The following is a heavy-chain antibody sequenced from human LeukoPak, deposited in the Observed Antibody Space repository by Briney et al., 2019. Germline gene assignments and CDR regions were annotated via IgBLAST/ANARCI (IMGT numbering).Heavy chain of an antibody. CDR2: INPNSGGT. V-gene: IGHV1-2*06. J-gene: IGHJ4*02. CDR1: GYTFTGYY. CDR3: ARAETGTYYYDSSGSFDY. D-gene: IGHD3-22*01. Sequence: ASVKVSCKASGYTFTGYYMHWVRQAPGQGLEWMGRINPNSGGTNYAQKFQGRVTMTRDTSISTAYMELGRLRSDDTAVYYCARAETGTYYYDSSGSFDYWGQGTLVTVSS.